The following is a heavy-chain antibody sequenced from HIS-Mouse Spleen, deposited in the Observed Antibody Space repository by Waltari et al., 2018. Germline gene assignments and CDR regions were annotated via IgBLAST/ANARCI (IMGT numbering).Heavy chain of an antibody. CDR1: GGSISSGGYY. V-gene: IGHV4-31*03. CDR3: ARSPYYDFWSGYSDNWFDP. CDR2: IYYSGRA. D-gene: IGHD3-3*01. J-gene: IGHJ5*02. Sequence: QVQLQESGPGLVKPSQTLSLTCTVSGGSISSGGYYWSWIRQHPGKGLVWIGYIYYSGRAYDNPSLKSRVTISVDTSKNQFSLKLSSVTAADTAVYYCARSPYYDFWSGYSDNWFDPWGQGTLVTVSS.